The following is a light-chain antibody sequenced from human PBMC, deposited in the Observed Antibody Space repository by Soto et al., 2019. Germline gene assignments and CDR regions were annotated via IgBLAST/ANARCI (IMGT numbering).Light chain of an antibody. CDR2: GAS. CDR3: QQYNNWPLT. Sequence: EIVMTQSPATLSVSPGERATLSCRASQSVSGNLAWYQQKPGQAPRLLIYGASTRATGIPARFSGSGSGTEFTRTISSLQSEDFSVYYCQQYNNWPLTFGQGTKVEI. J-gene: IGKJ1*01. V-gene: IGKV3-15*01. CDR1: QSVSGN.